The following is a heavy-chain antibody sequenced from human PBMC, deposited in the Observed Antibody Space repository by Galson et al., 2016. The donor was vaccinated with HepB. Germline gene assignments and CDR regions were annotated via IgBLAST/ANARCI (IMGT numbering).Heavy chain of an antibody. CDR2: IWYDGSDK. CDR1: GFTFSSYG. J-gene: IGHJ4*02. Sequence: SGFTFSSYGMHWVRQAPGKGLEWVAVIWYDGSDKYYADSVKGRFTISRDRSKNTLYLQMNSLRAEDTAVYYCARGAYGSGSYSNYWGQGTLVTVSS. V-gene: IGHV3-33*08. CDR3: ARGAYGSGSYSNY. D-gene: IGHD3-10*01.